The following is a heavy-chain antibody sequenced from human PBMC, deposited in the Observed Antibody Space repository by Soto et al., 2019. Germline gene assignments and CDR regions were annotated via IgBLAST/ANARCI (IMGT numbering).Heavy chain of an antibody. J-gene: IGHJ3*02. V-gene: IGHV3-23*01. Sequence: EAQLLESGGELIQPGGSLRLSCAASGFTYSSHGMSWVRQAPGKGLEWIAGLSRGGGSTYYADSVKGRFTISRDNSKNTLDLIMNSLRVEDTALYYCAIDGQYRANGFDIWGQETIVTVSS. D-gene: IGHD5-12*01. CDR3: AIDGQYRANGFDI. CDR2: LSRGGGST. CDR1: GFTYSSHG.